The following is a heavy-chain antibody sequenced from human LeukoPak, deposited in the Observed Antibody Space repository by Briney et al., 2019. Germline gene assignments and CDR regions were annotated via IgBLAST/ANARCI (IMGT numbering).Heavy chain of an antibody. CDR1: GFTFSDYY. D-gene: IGHD3-22*01. CDR3: AKPPSHYYDSFDY. J-gene: IGHJ4*02. Sequence: PGGSLRLSCAASGFTFSDYYMSWIRQAPGKGLEWVSYISSSGSTIYYADSVKGRFTISRDNAKNSLYLQMNSLRAEDTAVYYCAKPPSHYYDSFDYWGQGTLVTVSS. V-gene: IGHV3-11*01. CDR2: ISSSGSTI.